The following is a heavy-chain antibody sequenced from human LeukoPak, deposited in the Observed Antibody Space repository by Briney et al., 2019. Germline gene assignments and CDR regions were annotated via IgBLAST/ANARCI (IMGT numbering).Heavy chain of an antibody. J-gene: IGHJ4*02. V-gene: IGHV4-34*01. CDR3: ARGSSGWTFDY. CDR2: INHSGST. CDR1: GGSFSGYY. Sequence: SETLSLTCAVYGGSFSGYYWSWIRQPPGKGLEWIGEINHSGSTNYNLPLKSRVTISVDTSKNQFSLKLSSVTAADTAVYYCARGSSGWTFDYWGQGTLVTVSS. D-gene: IGHD6-19*01.